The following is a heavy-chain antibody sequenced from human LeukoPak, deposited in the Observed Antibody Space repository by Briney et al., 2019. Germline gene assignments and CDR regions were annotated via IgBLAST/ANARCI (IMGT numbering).Heavy chain of an antibody. V-gene: IGHV4-34*01. CDR3: ARAEDY. Sequence: PLETLSLTCAVYGGSFSGYYWSWIRQPPGKGLEWIGEINHSGSTNYNPSLKSRVTISVDTSKNQFSLKLSSVTAADTAVYYCARAEDYWGQGTLVTVSS. CDR2: INHSGST. J-gene: IGHJ4*02. CDR1: GGSFSGYY.